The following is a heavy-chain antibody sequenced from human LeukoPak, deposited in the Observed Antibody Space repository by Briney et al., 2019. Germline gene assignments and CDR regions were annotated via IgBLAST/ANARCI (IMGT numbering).Heavy chain of an antibody. CDR3: ARDDFYYYYGMDV. V-gene: IGHV3-21*01. Sequence: GGSLRLSCAASGFTFSSYSMNWVRQAPGKGLEWVSSISSSSSYIYYADSVKGRFTISRDNAKNSLYLQMNSLRAEDTAVYCCARDDFYYYYGMDVWGQGTTVTVSS. J-gene: IGHJ6*02. CDR1: GFTFSSYS. CDR2: ISSSSSYI. D-gene: IGHD2-21*02.